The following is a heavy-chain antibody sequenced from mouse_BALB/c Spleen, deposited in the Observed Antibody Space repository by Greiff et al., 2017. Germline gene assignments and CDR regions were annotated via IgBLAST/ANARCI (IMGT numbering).Heavy chain of an antibody. J-gene: IGHJ4*01. CDR3: ARGDRYYAMDY. CDR1: GYSITSGYY. CDR2: ISYDGSN. D-gene: IGHD2-14*01. V-gene: IGHV3-6*02. Sequence: EVQVVESGPGLVKPSQSLSLTCSVTGYSITSGYYWNWIRQFPGNKLEWMGYISYDGSNNYNPSLKNRISITRDTSKNQFFLKLNSVTTEDTATYYCARGDRYYAMDYWGQGTSVTVSS.